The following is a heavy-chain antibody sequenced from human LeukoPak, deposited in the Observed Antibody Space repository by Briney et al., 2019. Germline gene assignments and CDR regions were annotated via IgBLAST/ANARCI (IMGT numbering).Heavy chain of an antibody. CDR1: GGSFSGYY. D-gene: IGHD3-10*01. CDR2: INHSGST. Sequence: SETLSLTCAVYGGSFSGYYWSWIRQPPGKWLEWIGEINHSGSTNYNPSLKSRVTISVDTSKNQFSLKLSSVTAADTAVYYCARLPNIVGSGSYRYYYYYMDVWGKGTTVTISS. V-gene: IGHV4-34*01. CDR3: ARLPNIVGSGSYRYYYYYMDV. J-gene: IGHJ6*03.